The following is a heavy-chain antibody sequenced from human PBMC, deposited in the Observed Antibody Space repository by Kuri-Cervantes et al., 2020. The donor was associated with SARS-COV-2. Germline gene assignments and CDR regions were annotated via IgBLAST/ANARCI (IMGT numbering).Heavy chain of an antibody. CDR3: ASNYYDSSGYYQH. Sequence: GESLKISCAASGFTFSDYYMSWIRQAPGKGLEWVSYISSSGSTIYYADSVKGRFTISRDNAKNLLYLQMNSLRAEDTAVYYCASNYYDSSGYYQHWGQGTLVTVSS. V-gene: IGHV3-11*04. D-gene: IGHD3-22*01. CDR1: GFTFSDYY. CDR2: ISSSGSTI. J-gene: IGHJ1*01.